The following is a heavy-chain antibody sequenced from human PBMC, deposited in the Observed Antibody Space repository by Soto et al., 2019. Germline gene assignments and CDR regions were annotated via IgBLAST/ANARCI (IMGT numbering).Heavy chain of an antibody. J-gene: IGHJ4*02. V-gene: IGHV1-3*04. CDR1: GYTFTSNA. D-gene: IGHD3-22*01. CDR3: AREGYDSSGYPLAY. CDR2: INTGNGNT. Sequence: QVQLVHSGAEVKKPGASVKVSCKASGYTFTSNAMHWVRQAPGQRLEWMGWINTGNGNTKYSQKFQGRVTITRDTSATTTYMELSSLRSEDTAVYYCAREGYDSSGYPLAYWGQGTLVTGSS.